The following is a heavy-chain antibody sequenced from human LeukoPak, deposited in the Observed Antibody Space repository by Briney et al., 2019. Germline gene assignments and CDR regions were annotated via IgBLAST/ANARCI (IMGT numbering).Heavy chain of an antibody. CDR2: INPSGGST. Sequence: ASVKVSCKASGYTFTSYYMHWVRQAPGQGLEWMGIINPSGGSTSYAQKFQGRVTMTRDTSTSTVYMELSSLRSEDTAVYYCARVGVVRDEQYCSSTSCQNDALDIWGQGTMVTVSS. V-gene: IGHV1-46*01. J-gene: IGHJ3*02. D-gene: IGHD2-2*01. CDR3: ARVGVVRDEQYCSSTSCQNDALDI. CDR1: GYTFTSYY.